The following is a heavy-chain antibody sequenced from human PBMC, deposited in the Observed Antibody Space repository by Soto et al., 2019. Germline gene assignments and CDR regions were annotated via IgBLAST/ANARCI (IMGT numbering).Heavy chain of an antibody. J-gene: IGHJ5*02. CDR1: GGTFSSYA. Sequence: ASVKVSCKASGGTFSSYAISWVRQAPGQGLEWMGGIIPIFGTANYAQKFQGRVTITADESTSTAYMELSSLRSEDTAVYYCARGSMSVYYYDTYNWFDPWGQGTLVTVSS. V-gene: IGHV1-69*13. D-gene: IGHD3-22*01. CDR2: IIPIFGTA. CDR3: ARGSMSVYYYDTYNWFDP.